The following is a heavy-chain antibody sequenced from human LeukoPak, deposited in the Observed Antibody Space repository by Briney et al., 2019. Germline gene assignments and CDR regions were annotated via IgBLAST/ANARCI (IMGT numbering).Heavy chain of an antibody. CDR3: ARDRYYGSGSYGVYYYYGIDV. CDR2: TSYDGSNK. CDR1: GFTFSSYA. J-gene: IGHJ6*02. Sequence: GGSLRLSCAVSGFTFSSYAIHWVRQAPGKGLEWVAVTSYDGSNKYYADSVKGRFTISRDNSKNTLYLQMNSLRAEDTALYYCARDRYYGSGSYGVYYYYGIDVWGQGTTVTVSS. V-gene: IGHV3-30*04. D-gene: IGHD3-10*01.